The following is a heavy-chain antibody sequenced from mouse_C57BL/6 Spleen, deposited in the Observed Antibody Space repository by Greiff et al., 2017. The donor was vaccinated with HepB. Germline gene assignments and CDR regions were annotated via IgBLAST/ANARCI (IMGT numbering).Heavy chain of an antibody. J-gene: IGHJ4*01. CDR2: IYPRSGNT. CDR1: GYTFTSYG. CDR3: ARGTPDY. D-gene: IGHD3-3*01. V-gene: IGHV1-81*01. Sequence: QVQLKQSGAELARPGASVKLSCKASGYTFTSYGISWVKQRTGQGLEWIGEIYPRSGNTYYNEKFKGKATLTADKSSSTAYMELRSLTSEDSAVYFCARGTPDYWGQGTSVTVSS.